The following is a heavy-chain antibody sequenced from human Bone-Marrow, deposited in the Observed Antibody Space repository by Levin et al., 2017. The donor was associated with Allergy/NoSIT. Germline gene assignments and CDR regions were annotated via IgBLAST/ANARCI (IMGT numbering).Heavy chain of an antibody. CDR2: FDPEDGET. Sequence: GESLKISCKVSGYTLTELSMHWVRQAPGKGLEWMGGFDPEDGETIYAQKFQGRVTMTEDTSTDTAYMELSSLRSEDTAVYYCATIGYCSGGSCYSTNWFDPWGQGTLVTVSS. J-gene: IGHJ5*02. CDR1: GYTLTELS. CDR3: ATIGYCSGGSCYSTNWFDP. V-gene: IGHV1-24*01. D-gene: IGHD2-15*01.